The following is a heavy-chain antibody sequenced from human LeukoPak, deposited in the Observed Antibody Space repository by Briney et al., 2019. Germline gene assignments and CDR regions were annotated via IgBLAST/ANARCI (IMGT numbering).Heavy chain of an antibody. J-gene: IGHJ6*03. CDR1: GFTFSTYA. D-gene: IGHD2-2*01. CDR2: ISFDGVNT. CDR3: ARGQGYESYYYMDV. V-gene: IGHV3-30*04. Sequence: GALRLSCAASGFTFSTYAIHWVRQAPGKGLEWVAVISFDGVNTFYADSVKGRFTISRDNSNNTVYLQMNNLRPEDTAVFYCARGQGYESYYYMDVWGKGTTVSVSS.